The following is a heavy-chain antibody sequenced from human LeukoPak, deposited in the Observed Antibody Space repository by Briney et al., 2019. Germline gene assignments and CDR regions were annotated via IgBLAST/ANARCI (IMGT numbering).Heavy chain of an antibody. Sequence: ASVKVSCKASGYTFTGYYMHWVRQAPGQGLEWRGWIAPNSGGTNYAQKFQGRVTMTRDTSINTAYMELSRLTSDDTAVYYCAREYSSSSGRLYDYWGLGTLVAVSS. V-gene: IGHV1-2*02. CDR2: IAPNSGGT. D-gene: IGHD6-6*01. J-gene: IGHJ4*02. CDR1: GYTFTGYY. CDR3: AREYSSSSGRLYDY.